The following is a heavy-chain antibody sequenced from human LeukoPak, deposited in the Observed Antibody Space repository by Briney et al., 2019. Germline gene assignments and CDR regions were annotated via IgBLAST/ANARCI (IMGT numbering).Heavy chain of an antibody. V-gene: IGHV3-33*01. J-gene: IGHJ4*02. CDR3: ARDAQRGFDYSNSLRY. Sequence: GGSLRLSCAASGFTFSHYGMHWVRQAQGKGLEWVAVIWSDGTNQYYADSVKGRFTISRDDSQKTVYLEMNSLRSEDTAMYYCARDAQRGFDYSNSLRYWGQGTLVTVSS. D-gene: IGHD4-11*01. CDR2: IWSDGTNQ. CDR1: GFTFSHYG.